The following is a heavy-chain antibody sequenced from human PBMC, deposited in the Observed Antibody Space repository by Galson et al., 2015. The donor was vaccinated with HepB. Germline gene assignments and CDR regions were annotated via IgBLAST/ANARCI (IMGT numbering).Heavy chain of an antibody. D-gene: IGHD4/OR15-4a*01. CDR1: GFNFDDYA. Sequence: SLRLSCAASGFNFDDYAMHWVRQAPGKGLEWVSGINWNSGSIAYADSVKGRFIISRDNAENSLYLQMKSLRAEDTALYYCVKDGGADYYYYYMGVWGKGTTVTVSS. J-gene: IGHJ6*03. CDR3: VKDGGADYYYYYMGV. V-gene: IGHV3-9*01. CDR2: INWNSGSI.